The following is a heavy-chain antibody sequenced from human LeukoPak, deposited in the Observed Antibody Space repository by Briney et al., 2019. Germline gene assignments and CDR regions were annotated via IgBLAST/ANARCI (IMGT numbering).Heavy chain of an antibody. CDR1: GGTFSSYA. J-gene: IGHJ4*02. CDR3: ARESIIAAAGMWDPKGLVDY. CDR2: IIPIFGTA. V-gene: IGHV1-69*05. Sequence: SVKVSCKASGGTFSSYAISWVRQAPGQGLEWMGGIIPIFGTANYAQKFQGRVTITTDESTSTAYMELSSLRSEDTAVYYCARESIIAAAGMWDPKGLVDYWGQGTLVTVSS. D-gene: IGHD6-13*01.